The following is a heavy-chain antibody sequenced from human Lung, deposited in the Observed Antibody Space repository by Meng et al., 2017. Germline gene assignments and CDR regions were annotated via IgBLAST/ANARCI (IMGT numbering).Heavy chain of an antibody. D-gene: IGHD4-11*01. CDR1: GGSFSDYY. V-gene: IGHV4-34*01. Sequence: QVPLQQGGAGLFKPSATLSLTCVVSGGSFSDYYWSWIRQPPGKGLEWIGEINHSGSTNYNPSLESRATISVDTSQNNLSLKLSSVTAADSAVYYCARGPTTMAHDFDYWGQGTLVTVSS. CDR3: ARGPTTMAHDFDY. CDR2: INHSGST. J-gene: IGHJ4*02.